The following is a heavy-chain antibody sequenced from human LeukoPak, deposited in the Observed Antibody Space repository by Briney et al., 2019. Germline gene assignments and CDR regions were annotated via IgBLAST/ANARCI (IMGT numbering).Heavy chain of an antibody. Sequence: GASVKVSCKASGYPFPSYKINGVRQATGQGLEWMGWMNPNSGNTGYAQKFQGRVTMTRNTSISTAYMELSSLRSEDTAVYYCARSTDGYENRGFDYWGQGTLVTVSS. D-gene: IGHD5-12*01. CDR1: GYPFPSYK. V-gene: IGHV1-8*01. CDR3: ARSTDGYENRGFDY. J-gene: IGHJ4*02. CDR2: MNPNSGNT.